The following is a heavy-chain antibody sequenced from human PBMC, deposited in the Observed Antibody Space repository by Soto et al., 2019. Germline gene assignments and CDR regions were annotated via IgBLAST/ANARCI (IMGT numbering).Heavy chain of an antibody. CDR1: GFPFSSYA. CDR2: ISGTGGST. V-gene: IGHV3-23*01. Sequence: GGSLRLSCAASGFPFSSYAMSWVRQAPGKGLEWVSDISGTGGSTDYADSVKGRFTISRDNSKNTLYLQMNSLRAEDTAVYYCAKGDPLPLGAWGQGTLVTVSS. J-gene: IGHJ5*02. CDR3: AKGDPLPLGA.